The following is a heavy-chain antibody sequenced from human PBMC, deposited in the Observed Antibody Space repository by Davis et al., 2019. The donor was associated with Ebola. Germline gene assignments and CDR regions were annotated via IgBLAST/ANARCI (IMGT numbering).Heavy chain of an antibody. J-gene: IGHJ4*02. CDR1: GFSFTYNS. CDR3: ARDVNWGFDY. V-gene: IGHV3-48*02. Sequence: PGGSLRLSCAASGFSFTYNSMNWVRQAPGKGLEWASYISGGIDGTHYADSVKGRFTISRDNAKKSLYLQMNSLRDADTAVYYCARDVNWGFDYWGQGTLVTVSS. D-gene: IGHD7-27*01. CDR2: ISGGIDGT.